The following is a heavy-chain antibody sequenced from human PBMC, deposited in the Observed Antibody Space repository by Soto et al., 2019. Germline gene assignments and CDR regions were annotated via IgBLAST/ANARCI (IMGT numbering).Heavy chain of an antibody. CDR3: ARGGYYDSSGARNYHYYGMDV. D-gene: IGHD3-22*01. J-gene: IGHJ6*02. V-gene: IGHV1-18*01. CDR1: GYSFSSYG. CDR2: ISPYNDDT. Sequence: QAQLVQSGAEVKRPGASVKVSCKASGYSFSSYGITWVRQAPGQGLEWLGWISPYNDDTKYALRLQGRVTMTTDTSTRTAYMDIRGLRSDDTAIYYCARGGYYDSSGARNYHYYGMDVWGQGTTVTVSS.